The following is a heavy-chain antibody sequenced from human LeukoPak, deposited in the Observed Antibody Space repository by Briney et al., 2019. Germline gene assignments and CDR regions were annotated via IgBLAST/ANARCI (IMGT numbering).Heavy chain of an antibody. Sequence: GGFLRLSCAASGFTFSSYSMHWVRQAPGKGLEWVSFISRSSTYIYYADSVKGRFTISRDNAKNSLYLQMNSLRAEDTAVYYCAKVGIAAAGFDYWGQGTLVTVSS. CDR2: ISRSSTYI. J-gene: IGHJ4*02. V-gene: IGHV3-21*04. CDR3: AKVGIAAAGFDY. D-gene: IGHD6-13*01. CDR1: GFTFSSYS.